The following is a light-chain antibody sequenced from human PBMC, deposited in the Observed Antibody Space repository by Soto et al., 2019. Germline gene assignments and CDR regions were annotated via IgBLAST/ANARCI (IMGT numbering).Light chain of an antibody. Sequence: QSVLTQPPSVSGAPGQRVTISCTGSSSNIGAGYDVHWYQHLPGTAPKLLIYGNTNRPSGVPDRFSGSKSDTSASLAISGLQAEDEADYYCQSYDSSLSGDVFGTGTKLTVL. CDR3: QSYDSSLSGDV. CDR1: SSNIGAGYD. V-gene: IGLV1-40*01. J-gene: IGLJ1*01. CDR2: GNT.